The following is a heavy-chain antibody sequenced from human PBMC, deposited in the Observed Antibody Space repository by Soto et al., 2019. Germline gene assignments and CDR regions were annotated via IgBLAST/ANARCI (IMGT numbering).Heavy chain of an antibody. Sequence: SQTLSLTCAISGDSVSSNTAAWNWIRSSPSRGLEWLGRTYRSNWRHDYAVSVKSRITVSPDTSKNHFSLQLNSVTPDDTAVYYCARGVAGSGFDLWGQGTLVTVS. V-gene: IGHV6-1*01. CDR2: TYRSNWRH. CDR1: GDSVSSNTAA. CDR3: ARGVAGSGFDL. D-gene: IGHD6-19*01. J-gene: IGHJ4*02.